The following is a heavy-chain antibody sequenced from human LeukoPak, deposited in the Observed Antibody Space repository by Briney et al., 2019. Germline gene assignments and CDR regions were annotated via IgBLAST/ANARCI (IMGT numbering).Heavy chain of an antibody. CDR1: GFTFNNYA. D-gene: IGHD3-10*01. CDR3: ARSLWFGEFPGAGGFDY. J-gene: IGHJ4*02. CDR2: ISDSGGTT. V-gene: IGHV3-23*01. Sequence: GSLRLSCAASGFTFNNYAMNWVRLAPGKGLEWVSGISDSGGTTYYADSVKGRFTISRDNSKHTLYLQMNTLRAEDTAVYYCARSLWFGEFPGAGGFDYWGQGTLVTVSS.